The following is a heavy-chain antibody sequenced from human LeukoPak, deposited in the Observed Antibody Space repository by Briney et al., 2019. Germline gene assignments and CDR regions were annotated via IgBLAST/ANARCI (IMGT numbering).Heavy chain of an antibody. CDR2: IYGSGDTT. CDR1: GFPYHGYA. Sequence: TGGSLRLPCAASGFPYHGYAKLYVRQAPGKGLEWVSCIYGSGDTTYYADAVKGRFTISRDNSKDTLYLQMNSLRAEDTAIYYCAKNSVGNCYSHIDDWGQGTLVTVSS. J-gene: IGHJ4*02. CDR3: AKNSVGNCYSHIDD. V-gene: IGHV3-23*01. D-gene: IGHD2-15*01.